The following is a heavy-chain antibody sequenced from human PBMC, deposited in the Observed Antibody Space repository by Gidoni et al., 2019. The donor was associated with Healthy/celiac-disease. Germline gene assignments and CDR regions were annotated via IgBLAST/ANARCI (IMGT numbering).Heavy chain of an antibody. J-gene: IGHJ4*02. CDR3: ASHYYDSSGYYRHFDY. Sequence: EVQLVESGGGLVQPGGSLRHSCAASGFTVSSNYMSWVRQAPGKGLEWVSVIYSGGSTYYADSVKGRFTISRHNSKNTLYLQMNSLRAEDTAVYYCASHYYDSSGYYRHFDYWGQGTLVTVSS. CDR2: IYSGGST. D-gene: IGHD3-22*01. CDR1: GFTVSSNY. V-gene: IGHV3-53*04.